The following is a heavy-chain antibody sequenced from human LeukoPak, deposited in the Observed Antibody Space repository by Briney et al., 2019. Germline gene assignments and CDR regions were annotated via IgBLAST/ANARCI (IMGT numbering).Heavy chain of an antibody. CDR2: IRSDGSDK. Sequence: GGSLRLSCAASGFNFRDYGMHWVRRTPGKGLEWVAFIRSDGSDKYYADSVKGRFTISRDTSRNTLYPQMNGLRAEDTAVYYCARSFYGSGSYFGYWGQGTLVTVSS. V-gene: IGHV3-30*02. CDR3: ARSFYGSGSYFGY. CDR1: GFNFRDYG. J-gene: IGHJ4*02. D-gene: IGHD3-10*01.